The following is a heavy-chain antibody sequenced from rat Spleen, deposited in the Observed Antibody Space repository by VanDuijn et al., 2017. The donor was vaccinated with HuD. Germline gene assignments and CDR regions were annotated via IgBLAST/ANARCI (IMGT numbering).Heavy chain of an antibody. Sequence: EVQVLESGGGLVQPGNSLKLSCATSGFTFSTAWMYWYRQFPEKRLEWVARIKAKSNNYSTDYTESVKGRFTISRDVSKSSIYLQMKKLKEENTAIYYCVKDRDGGYAFDYWGQGVMVTVSS. V-gene: IGHV6-6*01. CDR2: IKAKSNNYST. CDR1: GFTFSTAW. D-gene: IGHD1-11*01. CDR3: VKDRDGGYAFDY. J-gene: IGHJ2*01.